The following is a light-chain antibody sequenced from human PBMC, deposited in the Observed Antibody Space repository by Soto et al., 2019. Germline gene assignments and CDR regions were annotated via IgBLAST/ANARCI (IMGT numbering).Light chain of an antibody. V-gene: IGKV3-11*01. CDR3: QQRSNWPLT. CDR1: QSVSSY. Sequence: ERVMTQSPATLSVSPGERATLSCRASQSVSSYLAWYQQKPGQAPRLLIYDASNRATDFPARFSGSGSGTEFTLTISSLEPEDFEVYYCQQRSNWPLTFGQGTRLEIK. J-gene: IGKJ5*01. CDR2: DAS.